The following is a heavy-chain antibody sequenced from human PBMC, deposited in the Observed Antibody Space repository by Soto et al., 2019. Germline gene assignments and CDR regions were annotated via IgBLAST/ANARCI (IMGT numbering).Heavy chain of an antibody. CDR3: ARDWGSGSASSVNQYLDC. V-gene: IGHV3-7*01. CDR1: GFTLRSDW. D-gene: IGHD3-10*01. Sequence: GGSLRLSCAACGFTLRSDWMSWVRQAPDKGLVWLATIKTYSSEKKDVDSVKVRFTVSRDNAKNSLYLQRDSLRAEDTAVYYCARDWGSGSASSVNQYLDCWGRRTMVTVCS. CDR2: IKTYSSEK. J-gene: IGHJ4*01.